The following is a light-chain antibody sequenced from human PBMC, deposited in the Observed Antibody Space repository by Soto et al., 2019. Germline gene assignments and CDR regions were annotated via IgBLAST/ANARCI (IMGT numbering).Light chain of an antibody. J-gene: IGKJ4*01. Sequence: EIVLMQSPGTLSLSPGERATLSCRASQSVSNNYVAWYQQKPGQAPRLLIAGASSRATGIPDRFSGSGSGTDFTLTSSTLELEDFAVYYGQQYGSSPPLTFGGGTKVEIK. CDR2: GAS. V-gene: IGKV3-20*01. CDR1: QSVSNNY. CDR3: QQYGSSPPLT.